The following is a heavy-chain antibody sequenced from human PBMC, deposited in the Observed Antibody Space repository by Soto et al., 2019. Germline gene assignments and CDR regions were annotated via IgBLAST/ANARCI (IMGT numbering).Heavy chain of an antibody. V-gene: IGHV5-51*01. J-gene: IGHJ5*02. D-gene: IGHD3-22*01. CDR3: ARQGPDSSGYYNWFDP. Sequence: GESLKISCKGSGYSFTSYWIGWVRQMPGKGLEWMGIIYPGDSDTRYSPSFQGQVTIPADKSISTAYLKWSSLKASDTAMYYCARQGPDSSGYYNWFDPWGQGTLVTVSS. CDR1: GYSFTSYW. CDR2: IYPGDSDT.